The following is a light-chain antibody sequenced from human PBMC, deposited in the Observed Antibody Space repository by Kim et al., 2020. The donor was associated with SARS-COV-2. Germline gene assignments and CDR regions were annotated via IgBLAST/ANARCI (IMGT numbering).Light chain of an antibody. Sequence: DIQTTQSPSSLSASVGDTVTITCQASQDINNYLNWYQQKPGKAPKLLICDASNLETCVPSRFSGSGSGTDFTFTINSLQPEDIATYYCQQYDNVPLTFGGGTKVDIK. CDR3: QQYDNVPLT. J-gene: IGKJ4*01. CDR1: QDINNY. V-gene: IGKV1-33*01. CDR2: DAS.